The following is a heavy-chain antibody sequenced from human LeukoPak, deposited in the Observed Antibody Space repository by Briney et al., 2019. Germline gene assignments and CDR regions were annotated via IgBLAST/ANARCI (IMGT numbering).Heavy chain of an antibody. CDR3: ARDLRYFDVEWSDP. J-gene: IGHJ5*02. CDR2: IKQDGSEK. V-gene: IGHV3-7*01. Sequence: GGSVRLSCAASGFTFSSYWMSWVRQAPGKGLVWVANIKQDGSEKYYVDSVKGRFTISRDNAKNSLYLQMNSLRAEDTAVYYCARDLRYFDVEWSDPWGQGTLVTVSS. CDR1: GFTFSSYW. D-gene: IGHD3-10*02.